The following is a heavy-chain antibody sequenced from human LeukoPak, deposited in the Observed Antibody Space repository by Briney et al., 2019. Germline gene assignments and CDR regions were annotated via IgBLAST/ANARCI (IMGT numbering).Heavy chain of an antibody. CDR3: AKILTGTGPTMVV. CDR1: GGSFSGYY. J-gene: IGHJ6*02. D-gene: IGHD1-20*01. CDR2: INHSGST. V-gene: IGHV4-34*01. Sequence: SETLSLTCAVYGGSFSGYYWSWIRQPPGKGLEWIGEINHSGSTNYNPSLKSRVTISVDTSKNQFSLKLSSVTAADTAVYYCAKILTGTGPTMVVWGQGTTVTVSS.